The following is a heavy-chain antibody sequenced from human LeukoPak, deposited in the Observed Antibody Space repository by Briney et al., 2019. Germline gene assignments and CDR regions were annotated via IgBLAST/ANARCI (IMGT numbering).Heavy chain of an antibody. CDR2: ISGSGGST. D-gene: IGHD3-9*01. V-gene: IGHV3-23*01. Sequence: GGSLRLSCAASGFTFSSYAMSWVRQAPEKGLEWVSAISGSGGSTSYADSVKGRFTISRDNSKNTLYLQMNSLRAEDTAVYYCARIGGYYDILTGYYNYWGQGTLVTVSS. CDR1: GFTFSSYA. J-gene: IGHJ4*02. CDR3: ARIGGYYDILTGYYNY.